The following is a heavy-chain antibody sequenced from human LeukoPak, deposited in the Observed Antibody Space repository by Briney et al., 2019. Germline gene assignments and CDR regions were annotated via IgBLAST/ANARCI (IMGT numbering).Heavy chain of an antibody. CDR1: GFTFSDYY. CDR2: IKQDGSEK. D-gene: IGHD6-19*01. J-gene: IGHJ4*02. CDR3: ARMSAVAGGLDY. V-gene: IGHV3-7*01. Sequence: GGSLRLSCAASGFTFSDYYMSWIRQAPGKGLEWVANIKQDGSEKYYVDSVKGRFTISRDNAKNSPYLQMNSLRAEDTAVYYCARMSAVAGGLDYWGQGTLVTVSS.